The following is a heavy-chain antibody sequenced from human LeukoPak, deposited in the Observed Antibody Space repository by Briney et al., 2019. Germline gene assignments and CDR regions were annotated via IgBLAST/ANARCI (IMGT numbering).Heavy chain of an antibody. V-gene: IGHV4-34*01. CDR2: INHSGST. J-gene: IGHJ3*02. CDR3: ARGPLQNGGNPHAFDI. CDR1: GGPFSGYY. D-gene: IGHD4-23*01. Sequence: SETLSLTCAVYGGPFSGYYWSWIRQPPGKGLEWIGEINHSGSTNYNPSLKSRVTISVDTSKNQFSLKLSSVTAADTAVYYCARGPLQNGGNPHAFDIWGQGTMVTVSS.